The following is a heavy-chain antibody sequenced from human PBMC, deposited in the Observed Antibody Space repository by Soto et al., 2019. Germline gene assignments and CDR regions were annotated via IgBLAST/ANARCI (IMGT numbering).Heavy chain of an antibody. Sequence: SETLSLTCTVSGGSISSGDYYWSWIRQPPGKGLEWIGYIFYSGTTYHNPSLKSRVTISIDTSKNQFSLKLSSVTAADAAVYYCARGLNDYGSGSYYHYYGMDVWGQGTTVTVSS. CDR2: IFYSGTT. CDR1: GGSISSGDYY. CDR3: ARGLNDYGSGSYYHYYGMDV. D-gene: IGHD3-10*01. V-gene: IGHV4-30-4*01. J-gene: IGHJ6*02.